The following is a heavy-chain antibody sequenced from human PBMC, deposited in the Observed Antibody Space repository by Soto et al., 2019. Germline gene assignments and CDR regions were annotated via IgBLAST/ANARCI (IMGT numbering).Heavy chain of an antibody. CDR2: ISGSGGST. CDR3: AKAILTGYSPILYYYMDV. CDR1: GFTFSSYA. D-gene: IGHD3-9*01. V-gene: IGHV3-23*01. Sequence: GGSLRLSCAASGFTFSSYAMSWVRQAPGKGLEWVSAISGSGGSTYYADSVKGRFTISRDNSKNTLYLQMNSLRAEDTAVYYCAKAILTGYSPILYYYMDVWGKGTTVTVAS. J-gene: IGHJ6*03.